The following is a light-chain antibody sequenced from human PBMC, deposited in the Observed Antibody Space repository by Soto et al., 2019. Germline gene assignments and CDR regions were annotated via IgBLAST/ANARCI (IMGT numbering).Light chain of an antibody. CDR3: LQHYRQPPWT. CDR2: AAS. CDR1: HGIRDD. Sequence: DIQMTQSPSSLSASVGDRVTITCRASHGIRDDLNWYQQKLGKAPKRLIYAASSLQSGVPSRFSGSGSETEFTLTISDLQPEDFATYYCLQHYRQPPWTFGQGTKVEIK. J-gene: IGKJ1*01. V-gene: IGKV1-17*02.